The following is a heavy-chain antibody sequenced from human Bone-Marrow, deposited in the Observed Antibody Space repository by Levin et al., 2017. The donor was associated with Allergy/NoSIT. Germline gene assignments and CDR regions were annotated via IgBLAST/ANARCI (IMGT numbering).Heavy chain of an antibody. V-gene: IGHV4-30-4*08. CDR3: ARDRTGSGSYYQYNWFDP. Sequence: PSETLSLTCTVSGGSISSGDHYWNWIRQPPGKGLEWFGYIYDSGSTYYNPSLKSRVTISLDTSKNQFSLKLTSVTAADTAVYYCARDRTGSGSYYQYNWFDPWGQGTLVTVSS. J-gene: IGHJ5*02. D-gene: IGHD3-10*01. CDR2: IYDSGST. CDR1: GGSISSGDHY.